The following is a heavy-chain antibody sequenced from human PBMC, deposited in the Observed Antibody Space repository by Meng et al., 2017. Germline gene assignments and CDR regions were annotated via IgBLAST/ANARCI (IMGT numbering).Heavy chain of an antibody. Sequence: QVRLVQSGAEVKKQCALVKVSCKASGYTFTSYAMPWVRQATGQRLEWMGWINDGNGNTKYSQKFQGRVTITRDTSASTAYMELSSLRSEDTAVYYCARDKLKTFDPWGQGTLVTVSS. J-gene: IGHJ5*02. CDR3: ARDKLKTFDP. CDR2: INDGNGNT. V-gene: IGHV1-3*01. CDR1: GYTFTSYA.